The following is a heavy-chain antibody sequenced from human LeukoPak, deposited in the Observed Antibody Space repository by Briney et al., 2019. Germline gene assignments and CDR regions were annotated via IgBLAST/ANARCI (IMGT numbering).Heavy chain of an antibody. Sequence: ASVKVSCKASGYTFTSYAMHWVRQAPGQRLEWMGWINAGNGNTKYSQKFRGRVTITRDTSASTAYMELSSLRSEDTAVYYCARARRSEDCSGGSCYHNWFDSWGQGTLVTVSS. J-gene: IGHJ5*01. D-gene: IGHD2-15*01. CDR1: GYTFTSYA. V-gene: IGHV1-3*01. CDR3: ARARRSEDCSGGSCYHNWFDS. CDR2: INAGNGNT.